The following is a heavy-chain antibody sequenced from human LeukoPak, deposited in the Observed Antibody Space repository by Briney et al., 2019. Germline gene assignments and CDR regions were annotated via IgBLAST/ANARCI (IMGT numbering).Heavy chain of an antibody. J-gene: IGHJ4*02. V-gene: IGHV2-5*02. CDR1: GFSLSTSGVG. CDR3: ARPSSVRWVWRGGGSYFDY. CDR2: IYWDDDK. D-gene: IGHD3-16*01. Sequence: ESGPTLVKPTQTLTLTCTFSGFSLSTSGVGVGWIRQPPGKALEWLALIYWDDDKRYSPSLKSRLTITKDTSKNQVVLTMTNMDPVDTATYFCARPSSVRWVWRGGGSYFDYWGQGTLVTVSS.